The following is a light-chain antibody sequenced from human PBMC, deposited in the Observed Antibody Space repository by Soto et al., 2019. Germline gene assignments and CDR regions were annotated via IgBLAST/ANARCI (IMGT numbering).Light chain of an antibody. CDR1: SSDVGGYNY. J-gene: IGLJ3*02. CDR3: SSYTSSSTWV. CDR2: AVS. V-gene: IGLV2-14*01. Sequence: QSALTQPACVSGSPGQSITISCTGTSSDVGGYNYVSWYQQHPGKAPKLMIYAVSNRPSGVSNRFSGSKSGNTASLTISGLQAEDEADYYCSSYTSSSTWVFGGGTQLTVL.